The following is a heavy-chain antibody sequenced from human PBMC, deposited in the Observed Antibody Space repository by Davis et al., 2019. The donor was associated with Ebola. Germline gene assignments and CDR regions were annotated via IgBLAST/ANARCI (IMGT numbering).Heavy chain of an antibody. J-gene: IGHJ4*02. CDR3: MKVRFYSTWRGGFDA. D-gene: IGHD2/OR15-2a*01. V-gene: IGHV3-11*05. CDR1: GFTFTDHY. CDR2: VSGSSTYT. Sequence: GESLKISCAASGFTFTDHYMSWIRQAPGKGLEWVAYVSGSSTYTNYADSVRGRFTISRDNAKNSLYLQMNSLRAEDTAIYYCMKVRFYSTWRGGFDAWGQGALVTVSS.